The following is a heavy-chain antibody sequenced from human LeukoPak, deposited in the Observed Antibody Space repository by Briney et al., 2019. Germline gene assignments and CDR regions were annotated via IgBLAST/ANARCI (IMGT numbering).Heavy chain of an antibody. CDR3: ARDKSPLGGRELFFDP. Sequence: PGGSLRLSCAASGFTFSSYAMSWVRQAPGKGLEWVSAISGSGGSTYYADSVKGRFTISRDNAKNSLYLQMNSLRAEDTAVYYCARDKSPLGGRELFFDPWGQGTLVTVSS. J-gene: IGHJ5*02. CDR2: ISGSGGST. D-gene: IGHD3-10*01. CDR1: GFTFSSYA. V-gene: IGHV3-23*01.